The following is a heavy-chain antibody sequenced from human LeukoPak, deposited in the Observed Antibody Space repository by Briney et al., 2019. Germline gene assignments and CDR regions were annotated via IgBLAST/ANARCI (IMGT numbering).Heavy chain of an antibody. Sequence: GGSLRLSCAASGFTFSSYNMNWVRQVPGKGLEWVSSISSSSSYIYYADSVKGRFTISRDNAKNTLYLQMNSLRAEDTAVYYCARDSIRTSGNQNYFDSWGQGTLVTVSS. CDR2: ISSSSSYI. D-gene: IGHD3-10*01. J-gene: IGHJ4*02. CDR1: GFTFSSYN. CDR3: ARDSIRTSGNQNYFDS. V-gene: IGHV3-21*01.